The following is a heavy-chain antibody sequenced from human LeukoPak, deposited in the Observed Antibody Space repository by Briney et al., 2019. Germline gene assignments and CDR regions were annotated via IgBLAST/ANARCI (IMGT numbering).Heavy chain of an antibody. V-gene: IGHV5-51*01. CDR1: GYSFTSYW. D-gene: IGHD2-2*01. CDR2: IYPGDSDA. Sequence: GESLKISCKGSGYSFTSYWIGWVRQMPGKGLEWMGIIYPGDSDARYSPSFQGQVTISADKSISTAYLQWSSLKASDTAMYYCARLGVTTRNYCSSTTCSIDYWGQGTLVTVSS. J-gene: IGHJ4*02. CDR3: ARLGVTTRNYCSSTTCSIDY.